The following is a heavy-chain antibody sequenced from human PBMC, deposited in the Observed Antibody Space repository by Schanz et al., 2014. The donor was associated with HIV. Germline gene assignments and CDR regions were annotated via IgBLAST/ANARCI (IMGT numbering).Heavy chain of an antibody. CDR1: GFTFGTFS. J-gene: IGHJ3*01. D-gene: IGHD6-19*01. CDR3: ATDYSLAVADHWYFDL. Sequence: EVQLVESGGGLVKPGGSLRLSCAASGFTFGTFSMNWVRQAPGKGLEWVSYISISSTTIYYADSVKGRFTISRDNAKNSLFLQMNSLRDEDTAVYYCATDYSLAVADHWYFDLWGQGTKVTVSS. CDR2: ISISSTTI. V-gene: IGHV3-21*05.